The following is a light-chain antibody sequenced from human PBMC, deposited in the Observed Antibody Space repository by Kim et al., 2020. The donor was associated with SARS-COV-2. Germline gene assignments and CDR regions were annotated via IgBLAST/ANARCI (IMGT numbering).Light chain of an antibody. Sequence: SVGDRVTITGRASQGISSYLAWYQQKPGKAPKLLIYAASTLQNGVPSRFSGSGSGTEFTLTISDLQPEDFATYYCQQLDTYPRVTFGLGTRLEIK. V-gene: IGKV1-9*01. J-gene: IGKJ5*01. CDR1: QGISSY. CDR2: AAS. CDR3: QQLDTYPRVT.